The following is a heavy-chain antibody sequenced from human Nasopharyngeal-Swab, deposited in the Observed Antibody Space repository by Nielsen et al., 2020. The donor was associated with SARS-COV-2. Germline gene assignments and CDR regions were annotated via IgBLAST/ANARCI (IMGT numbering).Heavy chain of an antibody. D-gene: IGHD1-26*01. V-gene: IGHV3-21*01. CDR3: ARIAGSGTIYYYYMDV. Sequence: GESLKISCAGSGFTFNSYSMIWVRQAPGEGLEWVAYISGSGSYVYYPDSVKGRFTISKDSAKNSLYLQMNSLRADDTAVYFCARIAGSGTIYYYYMDVWGTGTTVTVSS. J-gene: IGHJ6*03. CDR2: ISGSGSYV. CDR1: GFTFNSYS.